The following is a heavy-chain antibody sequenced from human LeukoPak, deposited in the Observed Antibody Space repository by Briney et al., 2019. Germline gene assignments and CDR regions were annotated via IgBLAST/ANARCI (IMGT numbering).Heavy chain of an antibody. D-gene: IGHD2-2*01. CDR3: AKIIVVVPAATDFFDY. Sequence: PGGSLRLSCAASGFTFSRYGMHWVRQAPGKGLEWVAFIRYDGSNKYYADSVKGRFTISRDNSKNTLYLQMNSLRAEDTAVYYCAKIIVVVPAATDFFDYWGQGTLVTVSS. CDR2: IRYDGSNK. V-gene: IGHV3-30*02. CDR1: GFTFSRYG. J-gene: IGHJ4*02.